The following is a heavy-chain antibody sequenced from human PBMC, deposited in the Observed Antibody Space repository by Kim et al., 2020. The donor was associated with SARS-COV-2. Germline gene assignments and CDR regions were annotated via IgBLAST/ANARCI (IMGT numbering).Heavy chain of an antibody. Sequence: GGSLRLSCAASGFRFDDYALHWVRQPPGKGLEWVSGISWNGDNRGYADSVMGRFTISRDNAKNSLYLQMNELRPDDTALYYCARSGDGTYPQGAYYYGLDVWGLGTTVTVSS. D-gene: IGHD3-16*02. CDR1: GFRFDDYA. CDR3: ARSGDGTYPQGAYYYGLDV. CDR2: ISWNGDNR. V-gene: IGHV3-9*01. J-gene: IGHJ6*02.